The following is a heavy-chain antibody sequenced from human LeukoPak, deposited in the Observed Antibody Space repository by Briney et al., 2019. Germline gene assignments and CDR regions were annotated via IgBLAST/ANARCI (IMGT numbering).Heavy chain of an antibody. V-gene: IGHV4-34*01. CDR2: INHSGST. CDR3: AGGWGFGEL. CDR1: GGSFSGYY. Sequence: SETLSLTCAVYGGSFSGYYWSWIRQPPGKGLEWIGEINHSGSTNYNPSLRSRVTISVDTSKNQFSLKLSSVTAADTAVYYCAGGWGFGELWGQGTLVTVSS. J-gene: IGHJ4*02. D-gene: IGHD3-10*01.